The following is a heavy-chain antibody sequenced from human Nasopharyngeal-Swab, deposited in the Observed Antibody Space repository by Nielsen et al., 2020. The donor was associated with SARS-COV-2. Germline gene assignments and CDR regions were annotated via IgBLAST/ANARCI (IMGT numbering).Heavy chain of an antibody. D-gene: IGHD6-13*01. Sequence: GESLKISCAASGFTFSSYAMSWVRQAPGKGLEWVSAISGSGGSTYYADSVKGRFTISRDNSKNTLYLQMNSLRAEDTAVYYCAKDRYSWVAAAAPRVYFDYWGQGTLVTVSS. V-gene: IGHV3-23*01. CDR3: AKDRYSWVAAAAPRVYFDY. CDR1: GFTFSSYA. CDR2: ISGSGGST. J-gene: IGHJ4*02.